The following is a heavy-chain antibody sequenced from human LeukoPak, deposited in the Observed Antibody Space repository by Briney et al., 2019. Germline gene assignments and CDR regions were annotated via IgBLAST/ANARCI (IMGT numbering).Heavy chain of an antibody. V-gene: IGHV3-48*03. Sequence: GGSLRLSCAASGFTFSSYEMNWVRQAPGKGLEWVSYISSSGTTIYYADSVKGRFTISRDNAKNSLYLQMNSLRAEDTAVYYCAREEASGALDALDIWGQGTMVTVSS. J-gene: IGHJ3*02. D-gene: IGHD3-3*01. CDR1: GFTFSSYE. CDR3: AREEASGALDALDI. CDR2: ISSSGTTI.